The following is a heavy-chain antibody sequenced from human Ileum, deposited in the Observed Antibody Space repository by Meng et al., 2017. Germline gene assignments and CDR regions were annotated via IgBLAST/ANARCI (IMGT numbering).Heavy chain of an antibody. CDR1: GCSITSGDYY. Sequence: QVQLQESGPGLVKPSQTLSLNCTVSGCSITSGDYYWSWIRRPPGKGLEWIGYIFYTGATYSNPSLKSRVTVSLDTSKSQFSLKLSSVTAADTAIYYCVSERRRSYFFDYWGQGTLVTVSS. CDR3: VSERRRSYFFDY. J-gene: IGHJ4*02. V-gene: IGHV4-30-4*01. CDR2: IFYTGAT.